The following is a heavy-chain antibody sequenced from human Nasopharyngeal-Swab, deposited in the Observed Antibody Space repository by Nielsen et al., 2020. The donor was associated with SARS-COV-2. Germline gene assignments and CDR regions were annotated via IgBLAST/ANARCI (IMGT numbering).Heavy chain of an antibody. Sequence: GGSLRLSCAASGFTFNNYNFNWVRQAPEKGLEWVSSISSSSSYIYYADSVKGRFTISRDNAKNSLYLQMNSLRAEDTAVYYCARDGLDYDFWSAYFMDVWGQGTTVTVSS. V-gene: IGHV3-21*01. J-gene: IGHJ6*02. CDR2: ISSSSSYI. CDR3: ARDGLDYDFWSAYFMDV. CDR1: GFTFNNYN. D-gene: IGHD3-3*01.